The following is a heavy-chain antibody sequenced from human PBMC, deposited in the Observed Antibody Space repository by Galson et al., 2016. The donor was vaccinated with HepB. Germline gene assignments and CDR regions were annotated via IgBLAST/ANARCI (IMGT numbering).Heavy chain of an antibody. V-gene: IGHV4-59*01. J-gene: IGHJ5*02. D-gene: IGHD3-3*01. CDR1: SGSIGSYH. CDR2: VYYSGTT. Sequence: ETLSLTCSVSSGSIGSYHWHWIRQPPGKGLEWIGSVYYSGTTAYNPSLKSRVTISVDTSKNQFSLNLNSVTAADTAMYYCARAVSAFGKGWFDPWGQGTLVTVSS. CDR3: ARAVSAFGKGWFDP.